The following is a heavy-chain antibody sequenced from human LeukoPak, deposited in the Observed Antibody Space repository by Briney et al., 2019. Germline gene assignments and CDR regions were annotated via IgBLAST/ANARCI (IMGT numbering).Heavy chain of an antibody. CDR3: AWRHNFGFLVS. V-gene: IGHV3-7*04. Sequence: GGSLRLSCAASGVMFTSYWVTWVRQAPGKGLEWVANIKQDGSEKYYVDSVKGRFTISRDNAKNSVYLQMNSLRAEDTAVYYCAWRHNFGFLVSWGRRTLVTVSS. J-gene: IGHJ5*02. D-gene: IGHD1-20*01. CDR1: GVMFTSYW. CDR2: IKQDGSEK.